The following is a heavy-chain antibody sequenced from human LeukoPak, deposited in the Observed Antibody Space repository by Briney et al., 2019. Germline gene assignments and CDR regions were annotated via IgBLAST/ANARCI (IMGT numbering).Heavy chain of an antibody. V-gene: IGHV3-30-3*01. CDR1: GFTFSSYA. D-gene: IGHD2/OR15-2a*01. J-gene: IGHJ4*02. CDR2: ISYDGGNK. CDR3: ARAHTSSCNGGPCPFFLDF. Sequence: GGSLRLSCAASGFTFSSYAMHWVRQAPGKGLEWVAVISYDGGNKYYADSVKGRFTISRDNSKNTLYLQMNSLRAEDTAVYYCARAHTSSCNGGPCPFFLDFWGQGTLVTVSS.